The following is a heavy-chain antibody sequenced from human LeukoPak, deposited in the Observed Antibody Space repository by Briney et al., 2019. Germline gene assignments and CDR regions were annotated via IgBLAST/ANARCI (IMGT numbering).Heavy chain of an antibody. J-gene: IGHJ4*02. V-gene: IGHV3-7*01. D-gene: IGHD4-23*01. CDR1: GFTFNMYW. Sequence: GGYLRLSCAASGFTFNMYWMTWVRQAPGKGLESVAYINKDGSDKYYVDSVKGRFTVSRDNAKNSLYLQMNSLRAEDTAVYYCARDAGYSGNSDYWGQGTLVTVSS. CDR2: INKDGSDK. CDR3: ARDAGYSGNSDY.